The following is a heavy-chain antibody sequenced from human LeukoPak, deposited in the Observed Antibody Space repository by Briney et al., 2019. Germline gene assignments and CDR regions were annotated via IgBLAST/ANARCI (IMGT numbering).Heavy chain of an antibody. D-gene: IGHD3-22*01. CDR2: IYYSGST. Sequence: SETLSLTCTVSGGSISSSSYYWGWIRQPPGKGLEWIGSIYYSGSTYYNPSLKSRVTISVDTSKNQFSLKLSSVTAADTAVYYCARSPQSYYYDSSGYPDYFDYWGQGTLVTVSS. J-gene: IGHJ4*02. CDR3: ARSPQSYYYDSSGYPDYFDY. CDR1: GGSISSSSYY. V-gene: IGHV4-39*07.